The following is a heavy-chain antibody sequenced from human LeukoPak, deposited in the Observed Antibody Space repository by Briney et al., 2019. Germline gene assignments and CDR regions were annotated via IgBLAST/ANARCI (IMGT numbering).Heavy chain of an antibody. CDR3: AKDRGGLKYCSSTSCSRGLDY. J-gene: IGHJ4*02. Sequence: GGSLRLSCAASGFTFTSYSMNWVRQAPGKGLEWVSTISGGGGSTYYADSVKGRFTISRDNSKNTLYLQMNSLRAEDTAVYYCAKDRGGLKYCSSTSCSRGLDYWGQGTLVTVSS. V-gene: IGHV3-23*01. CDR1: GFTFTSYS. D-gene: IGHD2-2*01. CDR2: ISGGGGST.